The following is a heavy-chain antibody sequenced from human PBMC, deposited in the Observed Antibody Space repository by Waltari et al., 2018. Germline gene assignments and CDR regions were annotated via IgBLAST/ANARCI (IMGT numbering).Heavy chain of an antibody. CDR1: GGSISRVPYS. CDR3: ARQDYYYVKGYFDL. D-gene: IGHD3-22*01. Sequence: QLQLQESGPGLVKPSETVSLTCTVSGGSISRVPYSWGWVRQPPGKGLEFIASIFYSGATYYNPSLESRVTISVDTSKNQFSLELTSVTDADTAVYYCARQDYYYVKGYFDLWGRGTLVTVSS. CDR2: IFYSGAT. J-gene: IGHJ2*01. V-gene: IGHV4-39*01.